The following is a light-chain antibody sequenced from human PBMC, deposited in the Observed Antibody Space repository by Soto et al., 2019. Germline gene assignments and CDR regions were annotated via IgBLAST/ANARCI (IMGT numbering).Light chain of an antibody. CDR3: QHYITYPYT. Sequence: DIQMTQSPSTLSASVGDRVTITCRASQSITDWLAWYQQKPGKAPKLLIYKASSLESGVPSRFSGGGSGTEFTLTISSPQPDDFASYYCQHYITYPYTFGQGTKLEIK. V-gene: IGKV1-5*03. J-gene: IGKJ2*01. CDR2: KAS. CDR1: QSITDW.